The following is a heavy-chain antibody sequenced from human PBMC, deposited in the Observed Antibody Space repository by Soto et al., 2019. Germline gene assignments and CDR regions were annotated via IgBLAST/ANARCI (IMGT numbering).Heavy chain of an antibody. V-gene: IGHV4-34*01. CDR1: GGSFSGYY. J-gene: IGHJ4*02. D-gene: IGHD2-15*01. Sequence: PSETLSLTCAVYGGSFSGYYLSWIRQPPGKGLEWIGEINRSGSTNYNPSLKSRVTISVDTSKNQFSLKLSSVTAADTAVYYCARPKRWSPYYFDYWGQGTLVTVSS. CDR3: ARPKRWSPYYFDY. CDR2: INRSGST.